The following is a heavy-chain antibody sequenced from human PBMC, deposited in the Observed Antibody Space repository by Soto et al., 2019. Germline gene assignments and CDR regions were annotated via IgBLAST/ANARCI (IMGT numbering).Heavy chain of an antibody. Sequence: QVQLMQSGAEVKKPGASVKVSCKASGDTFTDYYIYWVRQAPGQGLEWMGTVNPSGGHTTYAQHFLGRLTMTRDTSISTLYTELTSLTSDDTAIYYCARGGHVVVGTAALDYWGQGTLVTVSS. D-gene: IGHD2-21*02. CDR2: VNPSGGHT. CDR1: GDTFTDYY. V-gene: IGHV1-46*01. J-gene: IGHJ4*02. CDR3: ARGGHVVVGTAALDY.